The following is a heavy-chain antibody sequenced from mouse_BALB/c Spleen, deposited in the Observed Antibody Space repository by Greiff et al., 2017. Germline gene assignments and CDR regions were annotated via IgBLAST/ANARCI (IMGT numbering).Heavy chain of an antibody. D-gene: IGHD1-2*01. Sequence: VQLKQSGAELVRSGASVKLSCTASGFNIKDYYMHWVKQRPEQGLEWIGWIDPENGDTEYAPKFQGKATMTADTSSNTAYLQLSSLTSEDTAVYYCNVHYYGYWGQGTTLTVSS. CDR2: IDPENGDT. CDR1: GFNIKDYY. V-gene: IGHV14-4*02. J-gene: IGHJ2*01. CDR3: NVHYYGY.